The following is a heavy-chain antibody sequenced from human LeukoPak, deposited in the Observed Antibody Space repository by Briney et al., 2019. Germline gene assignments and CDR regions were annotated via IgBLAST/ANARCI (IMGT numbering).Heavy chain of an antibody. V-gene: IGHV3-74*01. CDR3: ARGTIAAAGVDY. Sequence: GGSLRLSCAASGFTFSSHWMHWVRQAPGKGLVWVSDIKYDGGAASYADSVKGRFTISRDNAKNTLYLQMNSLTVDDTAVYYCARGTIAAAGVDYWGLESLVTVSS. J-gene: IGHJ4*02. CDR2: IKYDGGAA. D-gene: IGHD6-13*01. CDR1: GFTFSSHW.